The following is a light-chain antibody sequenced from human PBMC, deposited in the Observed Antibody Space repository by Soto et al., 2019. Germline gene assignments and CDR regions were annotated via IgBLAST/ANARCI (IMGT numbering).Light chain of an antibody. V-gene: IGKV1-8*01. CDR2: AAS. Sequence: MTQSPVTLSVSPGERATLSCRASQSVRRNLAWYQQKPGKAPKLLIYAASTLQSGVPSRFSGSGSGTDFNLTISCLQSEDFATYYCQQYYSYPRTFGQGTKVEIK. J-gene: IGKJ1*01. CDR3: QQYYSYPRT. CDR1: QSVRRN.